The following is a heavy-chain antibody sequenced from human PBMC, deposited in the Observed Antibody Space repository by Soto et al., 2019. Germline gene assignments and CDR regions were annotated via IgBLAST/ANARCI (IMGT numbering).Heavy chain of an antibody. V-gene: IGHV4-4*02. CDR3: AYSTGWYRHDV. D-gene: IGHD6-19*01. CDR1: GDSISNSRW. Sequence: QVQLQESGPGLVKPSGTLSLTCAVSGDSISNSRWWTWGRQPPGKGLEWIGDIFHSGDTNYNPSRKSRVFISVDKSQNQFSLKVSSVTAADTAVYYCAYSTGWYRHDVWGQGPLVTVSS. J-gene: IGHJ3*01. CDR2: IFHSGDT.